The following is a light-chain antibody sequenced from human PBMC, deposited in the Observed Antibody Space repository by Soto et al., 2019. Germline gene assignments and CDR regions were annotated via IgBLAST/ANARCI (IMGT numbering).Light chain of an antibody. V-gene: IGKV3-11*01. J-gene: IGKJ5*01. CDR3: QQRSNWPIT. CDR1: QSVSRY. CDR2: GAS. Sequence: EIVLTQSPRTLSLSPGERATLSCRPSQSVSRYFAWYQQKPGQAPRLLIYGASTRATGIPARFSGSGSGTDFTLTISSLEPEDFAVYYCQQRSNWPITFGQGTRLEIK.